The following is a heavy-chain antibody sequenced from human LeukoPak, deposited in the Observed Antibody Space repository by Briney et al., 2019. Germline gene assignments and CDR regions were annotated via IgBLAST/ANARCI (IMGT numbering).Heavy chain of an antibody. CDR2: INHSRST. CDR1: GGSFSGYY. V-gene: IGHV4-34*01. J-gene: IGHJ6*03. Sequence: SETLSLTCAVYGGSFSGYYWSWIRQPPGKGLEWIGEINHSRSTNYNPSLKSRVTISVDTSKNQFSLKLSSVTAADTAVYYCARMHYYYYMDVWGKGTTVTVSS. CDR3: ARMHYYYYMDV.